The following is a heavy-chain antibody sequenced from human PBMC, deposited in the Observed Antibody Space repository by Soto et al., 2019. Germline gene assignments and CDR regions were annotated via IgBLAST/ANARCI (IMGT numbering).Heavy chain of an antibody. CDR2: ISGSGGST. CDR3: AKGGYCSGGSCYSSAPRYFDY. D-gene: IGHD2-15*01. J-gene: IGHJ4*02. V-gene: IGHV3-23*01. CDR1: GFTFSSYA. Sequence: GGSLRLSCAASGFTFSSYAISWVRQAPGKGLEWVSAISGSGGSTYYADSVKGRFTISRDNSKNTLYLQMNSLRAEDTAVYYCAKGGYCSGGSCYSSAPRYFDYWDQGTLVTVSS.